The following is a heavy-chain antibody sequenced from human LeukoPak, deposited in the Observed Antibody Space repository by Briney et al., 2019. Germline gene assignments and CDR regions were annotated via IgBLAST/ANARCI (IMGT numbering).Heavy chain of an antibody. J-gene: IGHJ4*02. Sequence: GSLRLSCAASGFTFSSYSMNWVRPAPGKGLEWVSSISSSSSYIYYADSVKGRFTISRDNAKNSLYLQMNSLRAEDTAVYYCASPRNYYDSSGYIFYWGQGTLVTVSS. CDR1: GFTFSSYS. D-gene: IGHD3-22*01. V-gene: IGHV3-21*01. CDR3: ASPRNYYDSSGYIFY. CDR2: ISSSSSYI.